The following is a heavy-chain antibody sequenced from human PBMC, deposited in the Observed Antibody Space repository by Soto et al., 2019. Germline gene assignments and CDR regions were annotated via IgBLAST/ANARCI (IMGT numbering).Heavy chain of an antibody. Sequence: EVQLVESGGGLVRPGGSLRLSCAASGFTFSYYWRHWVRQAPGKGLVWVSRIHSDGSSTTYAAFVKGRFIISRDNARNTVDLQMNSVRGEDTAVYYCARGDRGAFDLWGQWAVVTVSS. V-gene: IGHV3-74*01. D-gene: IGHD1-26*01. CDR1: GFTFSYYW. CDR2: IHSDGSST. CDR3: ARGDRGAFDL. J-gene: IGHJ3*01.